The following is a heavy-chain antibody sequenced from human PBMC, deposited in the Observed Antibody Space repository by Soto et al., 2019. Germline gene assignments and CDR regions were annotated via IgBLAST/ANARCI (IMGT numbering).Heavy chain of an antibody. D-gene: IGHD6-6*01. V-gene: IGHV1-8*01. Sequence: ASVKVSCKASGYTFTSYDINWVRQATGQGLEWMGWMNPNSGNTGYAQKFQGRVTMTRNTSISTAYMELSSLRSEDTAVYYCALSRIAARRGRNYFDYWGQGTLVTVS. CDR2: MNPNSGNT. CDR1: GYTFTSYD. CDR3: ALSRIAARRGRNYFDY. J-gene: IGHJ4*02.